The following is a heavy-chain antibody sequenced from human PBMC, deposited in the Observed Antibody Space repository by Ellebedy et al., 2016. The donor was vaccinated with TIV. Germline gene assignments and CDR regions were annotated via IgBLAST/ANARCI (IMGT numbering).Heavy chain of an antibody. CDR1: GFTFSSYV. V-gene: IGHV3-33*01. D-gene: IGHD5-12*01. J-gene: IGHJ4*02. CDR2: LWYDGSRE. Sequence: GESLKISCAASGFTFSSYVMHWVRQAPGKGLEWVAVLWYDGSREYYADSVKGRFTVSRDNSKNTLYLPMNSRRAEDTAVYYCASERSGYDFDYWGQGTLVTVSA. CDR3: ASERSGYDFDY.